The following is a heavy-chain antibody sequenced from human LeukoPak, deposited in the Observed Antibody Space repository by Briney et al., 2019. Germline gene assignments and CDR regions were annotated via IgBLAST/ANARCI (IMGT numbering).Heavy chain of an antibody. V-gene: IGHV3-7*01. D-gene: IGHD3-16*01. CDR2: IKQDGSEK. CDR3: ARVMSASVWRTYGSYYYYYYMDV. Sequence: GGSLRLSCAASGFTFSSYWMTWVRQAPGKGLEWVANIKQDGSEKYSVDSVKGRFTISRDNAKNSLYVQMNSLRAEDTAVYYCARVMSASVWRTYGSYYYYYYMDVWGKGTTVTVSS. J-gene: IGHJ6*03. CDR1: GFTFSSYW.